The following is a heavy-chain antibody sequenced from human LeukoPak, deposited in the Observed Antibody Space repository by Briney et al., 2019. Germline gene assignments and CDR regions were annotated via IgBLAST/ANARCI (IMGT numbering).Heavy chain of an antibody. D-gene: IGHD6-13*01. Sequence: ASVKVSCKASGYTFTGYYMHWVRQAPGQGLEWMGWINPNSGGTNYAQKFQGRVTMTRDTSMRTVYMELTSLRSDDTAVYYCARVGSWYPDNFFDHWGQGTLVTVSS. CDR3: ARVGSWYPDNFFDH. CDR2: INPNSGGT. J-gene: IGHJ4*02. V-gene: IGHV1-2*02. CDR1: GYTFTGYY.